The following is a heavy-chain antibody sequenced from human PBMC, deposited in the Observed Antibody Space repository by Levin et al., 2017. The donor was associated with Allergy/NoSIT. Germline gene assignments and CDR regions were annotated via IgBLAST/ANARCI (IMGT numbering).Heavy chain of an antibody. CDR2: ISPYNGNT. D-gene: IGHD3-16*01. V-gene: IGHV1-18*01. CDR1: GYTFISYG. J-gene: IGHJ5*02. Sequence: GGSLRLSCKASGYTFISYGINWVRQAPGQGLEWMGGISPYNGNTDYAQKFQDRVTMTPDTSTRTAYIELSSLRSDEAAVYYCARGRRLTSLKVFGHWGQGTLVTVSS. CDR3: ARGRRLTSLKVFGH.